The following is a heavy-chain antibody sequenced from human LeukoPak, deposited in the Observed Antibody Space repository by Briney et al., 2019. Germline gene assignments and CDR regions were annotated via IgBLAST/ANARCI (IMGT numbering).Heavy chain of an antibody. Sequence: ASVKVSCKASGYTFTSYGISWARQAPGQGLEWMGWISAYNGNTNYAQKLQGRVTMTADTSTSTAYMELRSLRSDDTAVYYCARENQQLVGDAFDIWGQGTMVTVSS. V-gene: IGHV1-18*04. D-gene: IGHD6-13*01. CDR1: GYTFTSYG. CDR2: ISAYNGNT. CDR3: ARENQQLVGDAFDI. J-gene: IGHJ3*02.